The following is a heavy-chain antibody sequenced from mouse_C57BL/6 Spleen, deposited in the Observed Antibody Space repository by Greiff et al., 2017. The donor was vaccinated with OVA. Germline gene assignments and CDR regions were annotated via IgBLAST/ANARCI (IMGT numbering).Heavy chain of an antibody. J-gene: IGHJ2*01. Sequence: EVQLVESGGGLVKPGGSLKLSCAASGFTFSSYAMSWVRQTPEKRLEWVATISDGGSYTYYPDNVKGRFTISRDNAKNNLYLQMSHLKSVDTAMYYCARDSRYFDYWGQGTTLTVSS. V-gene: IGHV5-4*01. CDR1: GFTFSSYA. CDR2: ISDGGSYT. CDR3: ARDSRYFDY.